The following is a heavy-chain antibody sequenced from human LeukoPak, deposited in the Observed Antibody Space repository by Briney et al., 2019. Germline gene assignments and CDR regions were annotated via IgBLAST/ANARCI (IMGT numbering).Heavy chain of an antibody. J-gene: IGHJ5*02. CDR3: ARETYFDTTGHYGWFDP. Sequence: ASLKVSCKASGYMFTDYYLHWVRQAPGQGLEWMGWINPHSGGADLAPKFQGRVTMTRDTPINTTYMELTSLISDDTAVYYCARETYFDTTGHYGWFDPWGQGTLVTVSS. V-gene: IGHV1-2*02. D-gene: IGHD3-22*01. CDR2: INPHSGGA. CDR1: GYMFTDYY.